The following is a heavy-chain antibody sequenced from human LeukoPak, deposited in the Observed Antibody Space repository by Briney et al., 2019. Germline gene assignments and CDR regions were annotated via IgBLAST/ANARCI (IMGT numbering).Heavy chain of an antibody. CDR2: IKSKTDGGTT. D-gene: IGHD2-15*01. V-gene: IGHV3-15*01. CDR3: TTSGVVVVAATPFDY. CDR1: GFTFSNAW. J-gene: IGHJ4*02. Sequence: GGSLRLSCAASGFTFSNAWMSWVRQAPGKGLEWVGRIKSKTDGGTTDYAAPVKGRFTISRDDSKNTLYLQMNSLKTEDTAVYYCTTSGVVVVAATPFDYWGQGTLVTVSS.